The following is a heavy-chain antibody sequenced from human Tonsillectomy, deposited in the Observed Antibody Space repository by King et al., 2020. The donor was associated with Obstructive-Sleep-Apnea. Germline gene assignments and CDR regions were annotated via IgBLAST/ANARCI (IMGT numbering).Heavy chain of an antibody. CDR2: INPNSGGT. D-gene: IGHD6-6*01. CDR3: ARGQKEYSSSAPGGYYHYAMDV. J-gene: IGHJ6*02. V-gene: IGHV1-2*04. CDR1: GHTFTDYY. Sequence: QLVQSGAEVKKPGASVKVSCKASGHTFTDYYIHWVRQAPGQGLEWMGWINPNSGGTNYAQKFHGWVTMTRDTSISTAYMELSRLKSDDTALYYCARGQKEYSSSAPGGYYHYAMDVWGQGTTVTVSS.